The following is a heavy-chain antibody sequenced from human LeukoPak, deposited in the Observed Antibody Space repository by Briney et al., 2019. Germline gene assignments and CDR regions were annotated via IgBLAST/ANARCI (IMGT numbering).Heavy chain of an antibody. J-gene: IGHJ6*02. V-gene: IGHV3-48*04. CDR3: ARDLPTQQLVLYYYYYGMDV. D-gene: IGHD6-13*01. CDR2: ISSSSSTI. CDR1: GFTFSSYN. Sequence: GGSLRLSCAASGFTFSSYNMNWVRQAPGKGLEWVSYISSSSSTIYYAVSVKGRFTISRDNAKNSLYLQINSLRAEDTAVYYCARDLPTQQLVLYYYYYGMDVWGQGTTDTVSS.